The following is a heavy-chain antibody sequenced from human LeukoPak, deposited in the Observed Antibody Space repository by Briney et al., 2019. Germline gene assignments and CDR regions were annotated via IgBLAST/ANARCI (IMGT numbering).Heavy chain of an antibody. CDR2: IYYSGST. CDR3: ARVTGYRIEDYFDY. CDR1: GGSISSSSYY. V-gene: IGHV4-39*07. J-gene: IGHJ4*02. D-gene: IGHD6-13*01. Sequence: SETLSLTCTVSGGSISSSSYYWGWIRQPPGKGLEWIGSIYYSGSTNYNPSLKSRVTISVETSKNEFSLKLRSVTAADTAVYYCARVTGYRIEDYFDYWGQGTLVTVSS.